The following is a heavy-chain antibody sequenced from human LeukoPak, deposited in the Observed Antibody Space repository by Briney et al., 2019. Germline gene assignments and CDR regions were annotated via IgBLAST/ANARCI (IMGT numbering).Heavy chain of an antibody. CDR3: ARPVLVGATVYFDY. J-gene: IGHJ4*02. Sequence: SETLSLTCAVYGGSFSGYHWSWIRQPPGKGLEWIGEINHSGSTNYNPSLKSRVTISVDTSKNQFSLKLSSVTAADTAVYYCARPVLVGATVYFDYWGQGTLVTVSS. V-gene: IGHV4-34*01. CDR1: GGSFSGYH. CDR2: INHSGST. D-gene: IGHD1-26*01.